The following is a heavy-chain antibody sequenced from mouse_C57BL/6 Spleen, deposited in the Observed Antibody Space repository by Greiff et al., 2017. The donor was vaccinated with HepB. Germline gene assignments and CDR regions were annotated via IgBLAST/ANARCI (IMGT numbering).Heavy chain of an antibody. CDR3: ARERYPS. J-gene: IGHJ3*01. V-gene: IGHV1-50*01. CDR2: IDPSDSYT. Sequence: VQLQQPGAELVKPGASVKLSCKASGYTFTSYWMQWVKQRPGQGLEWIGEIDPSDSYTNYNQKFKGKATLTVDTSSSTAYMQLSSLTSEDSAVYYCARERYPSWGQGTLVTVSA. D-gene: IGHD2-12*01. CDR1: GYTFTSYW.